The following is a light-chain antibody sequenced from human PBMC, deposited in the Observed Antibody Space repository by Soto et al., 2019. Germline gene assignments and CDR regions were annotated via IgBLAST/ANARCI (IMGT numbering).Light chain of an antibody. CDR3: QQYSHLIT. CDR2: DAS. J-gene: IGKJ5*01. V-gene: IGKV1-33*01. Sequence: DIQMTQSPSSLSASVGDRVTITCQASQDISNYLNWYQQELGKAPKLLIYDASNLETGVPSRFSGSGSGTDFTFTISSLQPEDIATYYRQQYSHLITVGQGTRLEIK. CDR1: QDISNY.